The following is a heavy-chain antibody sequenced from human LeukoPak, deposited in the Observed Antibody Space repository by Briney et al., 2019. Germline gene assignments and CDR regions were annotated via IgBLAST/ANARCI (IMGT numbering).Heavy chain of an antibody. D-gene: IGHD6-6*01. CDR3: AGDSWQLVHQFTDAFDI. Sequence: PGGSLRLSCAASGFTFSSYSMNWVRQAPGKGLEWVSYISSSSSTIYYADSVKGRFTISRDNAKNSLYLQMNSLRAEDTAVYYCAGDSWQLVHQFTDAFDIWGQGTMVTVSS. CDR1: GFTFSSYS. J-gene: IGHJ3*02. V-gene: IGHV3-48*04. CDR2: ISSSSSTI.